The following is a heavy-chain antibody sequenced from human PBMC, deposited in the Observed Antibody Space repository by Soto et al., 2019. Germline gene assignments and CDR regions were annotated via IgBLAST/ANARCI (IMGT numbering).Heavy chain of an antibody. CDR3: ARDLHDYGDWYFDL. CDR1: GGSISSGNDS. D-gene: IGHD4-17*01. J-gene: IGHJ2*01. Sequence: QLRLQESGSGLVKPSQTLSLTCAVSGGSISSGNDSWSWIRQPPGKGLEWIGYIFHSGSPYYNPSLKSRVTISGDRSKNQFSLRLSSVTAADTAVYYCARDLHDYGDWYFDLWGRGTLVTVSS. CDR2: IFHSGSP. V-gene: IGHV4-30-2*01.